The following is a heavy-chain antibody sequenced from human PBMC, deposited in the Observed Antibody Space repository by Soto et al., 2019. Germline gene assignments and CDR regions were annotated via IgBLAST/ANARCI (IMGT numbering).Heavy chain of an antibody. J-gene: IGHJ3*02. Sequence: PGGSLRLSCAASVFTFNRYWMSWVRQAPGKGLEWVSYISSSSSYTNYADSVKGRFTISRDNSKNTLYLQMNSLRAEDTAVYYCAKDLVTGCSGGSCESAFDIWGQGTMVTVSS. V-gene: IGHV3-21*05. CDR3: AKDLVTGCSGGSCESAFDI. CDR2: ISSSSSYT. CDR1: VFTFNRYW. D-gene: IGHD2-15*01.